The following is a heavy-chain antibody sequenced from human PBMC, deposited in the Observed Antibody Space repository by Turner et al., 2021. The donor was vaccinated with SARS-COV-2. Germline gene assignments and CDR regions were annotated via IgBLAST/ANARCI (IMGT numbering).Heavy chain of an antibody. V-gene: IGHV3-23*01. Sequence: EVQLLESGGGLVQPGGSLRLSCTASGFIFNNYAMSWVRQAPGKGLEWVAAISGTGGNTYYADSAKGRFTISRDNSKNTQYLQMNSLRAEDTATFYCAKDWSGSYFYFDYWGQGTLVTVSS. CDR3: AKDWSGSYFYFDY. D-gene: IGHD1-26*01. CDR1: GFIFNNYA. J-gene: IGHJ4*02. CDR2: ISGTGGNT.